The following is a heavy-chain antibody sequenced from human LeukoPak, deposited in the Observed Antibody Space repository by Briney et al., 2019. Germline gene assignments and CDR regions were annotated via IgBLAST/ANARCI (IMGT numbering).Heavy chain of an antibody. J-gene: IGHJ4*02. Sequence: GGSLRLSCAASGFTFSSYRMSWVRQTPGKGLEWGANIKQDRSEKYYVDSVKGRFTISRDNANNSLYLQMNSLRAEDTAVYDCARDYAGGWRQVDSWGQGALVTFSS. V-gene: IGHV3-7*04. CDR3: ARDYAGGWRQVDS. CDR2: IKQDRSEK. D-gene: IGHD6-19*01. CDR1: GFTFSSYR.